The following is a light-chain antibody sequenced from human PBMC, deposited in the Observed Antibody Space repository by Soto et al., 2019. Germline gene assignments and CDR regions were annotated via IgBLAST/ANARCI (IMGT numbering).Light chain of an antibody. CDR1: SSDVGGYNY. CDR2: EVS. Sequence: QSVLTQPASVSGSPGQSITISCTGTSSDVGGYNYVSWYQQHPGKAPKLMIYEVSNRPSGVSNRFSGSKSGNTASLPISGLQAEDEADYYCSSYTSISTLVFGGGTKVTVL. V-gene: IGLV2-14*01. J-gene: IGLJ3*02. CDR3: SSYTSISTLV.